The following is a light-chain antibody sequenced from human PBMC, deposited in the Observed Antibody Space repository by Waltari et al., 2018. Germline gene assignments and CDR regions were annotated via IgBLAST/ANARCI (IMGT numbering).Light chain of an antibody. CDR1: SSNIGTNT. CDR2: NNN. J-gene: IGLJ1*01. CDR3: AAWDDSLNGFYV. Sequence: QSVLTQPPSASGTPGQRVTISCSGSSSNIGTNTVNWYQQLPGTGPKLLIYNNNQWPSGVPARCSGSKSGTSASLAISGLQSEDEADYYCAAWDDSLNGFYVFGTGTKFTVL. V-gene: IGLV1-44*01.